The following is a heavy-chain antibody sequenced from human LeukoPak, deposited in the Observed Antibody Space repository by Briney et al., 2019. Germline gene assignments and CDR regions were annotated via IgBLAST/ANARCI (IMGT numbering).Heavy chain of an antibody. J-gene: IGHJ4*02. Sequence: RASVKVSCKASGDTFIINDINWVRQATGQGLEWMGWMNPNSGNTGYAQKFQGRVTMTRDTSISIAYMELSRLRSDDTAVYYCARAQTPYEWEPTVDYWGQGTLVTVSS. CDR1: GDTFIIND. V-gene: IGHV1-8*02. CDR2: MNPNSGNT. CDR3: ARAQTPYEWEPTVDY. D-gene: IGHD1-26*01.